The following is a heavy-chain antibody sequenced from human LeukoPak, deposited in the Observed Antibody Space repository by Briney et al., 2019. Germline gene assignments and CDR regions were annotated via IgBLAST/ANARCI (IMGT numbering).Heavy chain of an antibody. V-gene: IGHV5-51*01. Sequence: GESLKISCKGSGYSFTSYWIGWVRQMPGKGLEWMGIIYPGDSDTRYSPSFQGQVTISADKSISTAYLQWSSLKASDTAMYYCARWGDGCKNPGAFDIWGQGTMVTVSS. CDR1: GYSFTSYW. D-gene: IGHD5-24*01. J-gene: IGHJ3*02. CDR2: IYPGDSDT. CDR3: ARWGDGCKNPGAFDI.